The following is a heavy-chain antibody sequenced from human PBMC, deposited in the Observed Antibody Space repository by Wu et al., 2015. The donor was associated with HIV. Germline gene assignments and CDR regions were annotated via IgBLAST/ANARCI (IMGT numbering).Heavy chain of an antibody. D-gene: IGHD3-16*01. CDR2: ISVYNGNT. Sequence: QVQLVQSGTEVKKPGASVKISCKTSGYNFINYGITWVRQAPGQGLEWMAWISVYNGNTNYAQNLQDRVTMTTDTSTSTAYMELRRLRSDDTAVYYCARDELFRVDDALICGQGTLVTSLQ. CDR1: GYNFINYG. J-gene: IGHJ3*02. CDR3: ARDELFRVDDALI. V-gene: IGHV1-18*01.